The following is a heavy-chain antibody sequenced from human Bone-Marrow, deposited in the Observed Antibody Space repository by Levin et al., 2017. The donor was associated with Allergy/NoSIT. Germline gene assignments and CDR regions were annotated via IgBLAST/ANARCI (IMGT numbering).Heavy chain of an antibody. Sequence: SETLSLTCTVSGGSLASHYWNWIRQSPGKGLEWIGYIYSSGTTSYNPSLESRVSMSIDTSKTQFSLWLNSVTAADTAVYFCARGGRLENVVLSHHLDSWGQGTLVSVSS. CDR1: GGSLASHY. D-gene: IGHD1-1*01. CDR2: IYSSGTT. CDR3: ARGGRLENVVLSHHLDS. J-gene: IGHJ4*02. V-gene: IGHV4-59*11.